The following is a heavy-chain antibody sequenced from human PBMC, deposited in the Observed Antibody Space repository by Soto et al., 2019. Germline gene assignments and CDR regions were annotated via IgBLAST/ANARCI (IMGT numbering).Heavy chain of an antibody. CDR1: GFTFSSYW. J-gene: IGHJ4*02. Sequence: GGSLRLSCAASGFTFSSYWMSWVRQAPGKGLEGVANIKQDGSEKYYVDSVKGRFTISRDNAKNSLYLQMNSLRADDTAVYYCATSTVRGFVTGYWGQGTLVTVSS. V-gene: IGHV3-7*01. D-gene: IGHD4-17*01. CDR2: IKQDGSEK. CDR3: ATSTVRGFVTGY.